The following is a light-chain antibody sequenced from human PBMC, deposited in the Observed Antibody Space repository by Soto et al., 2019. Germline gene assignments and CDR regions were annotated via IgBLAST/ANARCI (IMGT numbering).Light chain of an antibody. V-gene: IGLV2-8*01. CDR3: SSFAGGGNPVL. J-gene: IGLJ7*02. Sequence: QSALTQPPSASGSLGQSVTISCTGTSSDVGGYNYVSWHQQHPGKAPKVMIYEVTKRPPGVPDRFSGSKSGNTASLTVSGLQAEDEADYYCSSFAGGGNPVLLGGGTQLTAL. CDR1: SSDVGGYNY. CDR2: EVT.